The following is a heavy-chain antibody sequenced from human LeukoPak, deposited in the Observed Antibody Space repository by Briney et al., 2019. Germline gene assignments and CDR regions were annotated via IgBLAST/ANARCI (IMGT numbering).Heavy chain of an antibody. CDR2: INPSGGTT. CDR3: ARDLKAPPRHYDSSRVYYYYMDV. J-gene: IGHJ6*03. CDR1: GYTFTSYY. Sequence: ASVKVSCKASGYTFTSYYMHWVRQAPGQGLEWMGIINPSGGTTSYPQKFQGRVTMTRDTSTSTVYMELSSLRSEDTAVYYCARDLKAPPRHYDSSRVYYYYMDVWGKGTTVTVSS. V-gene: IGHV1-46*01. D-gene: IGHD3-22*01.